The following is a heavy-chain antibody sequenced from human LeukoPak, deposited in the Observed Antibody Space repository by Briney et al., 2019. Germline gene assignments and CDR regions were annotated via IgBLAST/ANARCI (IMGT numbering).Heavy chain of an antibody. CDR1: GVSINSHY. D-gene: IGHD3-10*01. CDR2: IYDSGSA. Sequence: SETLSLTCTVSGVSINSHYWSWIRQPPGKGLEWIGFIYDSGSANYKSSLKSRVTMTVDTSKNQVSLKLNSVTAADTAVYYCARGPGYGSGSYYNASFDYWGQGTLVTVSS. J-gene: IGHJ4*02. V-gene: IGHV4-59*11. CDR3: ARGPGYGSGSYYNASFDY.